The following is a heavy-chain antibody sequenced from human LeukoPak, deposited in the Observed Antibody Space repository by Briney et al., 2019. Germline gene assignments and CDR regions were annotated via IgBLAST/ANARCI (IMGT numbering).Heavy chain of an antibody. CDR2: ITSSSDYI. Sequence: PGGSLRLSCTASGFTSSSYSMNWVRQAPGKGLEWVSSITSSSDYIYYADSVKGRFTISRDNAENSLHLQMNSLRAEDTAVYYCAREFKSGYGMWAWGQGTLVTVSS. V-gene: IGHV3-21*01. CDR3: AREFKSGYGMWA. J-gene: IGHJ5*02. D-gene: IGHD5-18*01. CDR1: GFTSSSYS.